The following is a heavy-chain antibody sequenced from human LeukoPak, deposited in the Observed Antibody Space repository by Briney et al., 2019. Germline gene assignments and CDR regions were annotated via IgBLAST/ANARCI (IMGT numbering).Heavy chain of an antibody. J-gene: IGHJ4*02. Sequence: PGGSLRLSCAASGFTFSSYGMHWVRQAPGKGLEWVAVISHDGSNKYYADSVKGRFTISRDNSKNTLYLQMNSLRAEDTAVYYCAKRGGTYRYFDYWGQGTLVTVSS. V-gene: IGHV3-30*18. CDR2: ISHDGSNK. D-gene: IGHD3-16*02. CDR1: GFTFSSYG. CDR3: AKRGGTYRYFDY.